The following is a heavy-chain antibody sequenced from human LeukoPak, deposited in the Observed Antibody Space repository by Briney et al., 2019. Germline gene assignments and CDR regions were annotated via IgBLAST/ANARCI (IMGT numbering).Heavy chain of an antibody. V-gene: IGHV4-59*01. J-gene: IGHJ5*02. CDR3: ARGRVVGATICFDP. Sequence: SETLSLTCTVSGGSISDYYWSWIRQPPGKGLEWIGYIYYSGSTNYNPSLKSRVTISVDTSKNQFSLKLTSVTAADTAVYYCARGRVVGATICFDPWGQGTLVTVSS. CDR2: IYYSGST. D-gene: IGHD1-26*01. CDR1: GGSISDYY.